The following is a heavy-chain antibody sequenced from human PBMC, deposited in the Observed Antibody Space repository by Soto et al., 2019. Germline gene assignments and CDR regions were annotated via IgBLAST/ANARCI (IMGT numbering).Heavy chain of an antibody. CDR3: AREGYYGSGSYYNGFDY. J-gene: IGHJ4*02. CDR1: GYTFTSYY. Sequence: ASVKVSCKASGYTFTSYYMVWVRQAPGQGLEWMGIINPTGGSTTYAQKFQGRVTMTRDTSTSTVYMELSSLRSEDTAVYYCAREGYYGSGSYYNGFDYWGQGTLVTVSS. D-gene: IGHD3-10*01. CDR2: INPTGGST. V-gene: IGHV1-46*01.